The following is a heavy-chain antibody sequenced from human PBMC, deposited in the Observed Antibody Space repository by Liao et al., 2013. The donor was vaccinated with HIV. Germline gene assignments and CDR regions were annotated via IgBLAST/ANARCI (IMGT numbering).Heavy chain of an antibody. J-gene: IGHJ4*02. CDR2: IYYSGST. D-gene: IGHD4-23*01. CDR3: ARGGGMTTVATSNFDQ. CDR1: GGSISNHY. V-gene: IGHV4-59*11. Sequence: QVQLRESGPGLVKPSETLSLTCNVSGGSISNHYWSWIRQPPGKGLEWIGYIYYSGSTNYNPSLKSRVTMSVETSKSQFSLNLSSVTAADTAVYYCARGGGMTTVATSNFDQWGQGTLVTVSS.